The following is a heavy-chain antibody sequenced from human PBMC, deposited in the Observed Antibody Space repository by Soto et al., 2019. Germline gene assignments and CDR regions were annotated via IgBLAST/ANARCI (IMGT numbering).Heavy chain of an antibody. Sequence: SVKVSCKTSGGTFRTSAISWVRQAPGQGLEWMGGIMPVFPTPDYAQKFQGRVTITADESTSTVYMELSSLRSEDTAVYYCARDKDRQQLGGNYYYILDVWGQGTTVTVSS. J-gene: IGHJ6*02. CDR1: GGTFRTSA. CDR3: ARDKDRQQLGGNYYYILDV. CDR2: IMPVFPTP. V-gene: IGHV1-69*13. D-gene: IGHD3-3*02.